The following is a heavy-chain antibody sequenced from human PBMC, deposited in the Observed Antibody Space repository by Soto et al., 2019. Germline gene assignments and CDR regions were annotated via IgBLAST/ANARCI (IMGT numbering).Heavy chain of an antibody. CDR1: GFTFSSYA. CDR2: ISGSGGST. Sequence: PGGSLRLSCAASGFTFSSYAMSWVRQAPGKGLEWVSAISGSGGSTYYADSVKGRFTISRDNSKNTLYLQMNSLRAEDTAVYYCAKGSGYDSGYYYGMDVWGQGTTVTVSS. J-gene: IGHJ6*02. V-gene: IGHV3-23*01. CDR3: AKGSGYDSGYYYGMDV. D-gene: IGHD5-12*01.